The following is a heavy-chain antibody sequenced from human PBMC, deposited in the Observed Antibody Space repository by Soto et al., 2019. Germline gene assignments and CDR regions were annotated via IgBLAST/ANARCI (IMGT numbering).Heavy chain of an antibody. V-gene: IGHV1-8*01. CDR2: MNPNSGNT. CDR3: ATHSGWFHA. Sequence: ASVKVSCKASRYTVTSYDINWVRQATGQGLEWMGWMNPNSGNTGYAQKFQGRVTMTRNTSISTAYMELSSLRSEDTAVYYGATHSGWFHAWGQGTLVTVSS. CDR1: RYTVTSYD. J-gene: IGHJ5*02. D-gene: IGHD6-19*01.